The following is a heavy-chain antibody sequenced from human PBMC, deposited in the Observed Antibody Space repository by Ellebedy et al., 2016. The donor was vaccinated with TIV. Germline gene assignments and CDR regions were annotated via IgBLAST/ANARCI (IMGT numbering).Heavy chain of an antibody. CDR1: GYRFNDYG. J-gene: IGHJ5*02. D-gene: IGHD5-18*01. V-gene: IGHV1-3*01. CDR2: ISGGNDNR. Sequence: AASVKVSCKASGYRFNDYGISWVRQAPGQRPEWMGWISGGNDNRKYLEKLQGRVTMTKDTSASTAYMELSSLRSEDTAVYYCTRQMTAIGGGFDPWGQGTLVTVSS. CDR3: TRQMTAIGGGFDP.